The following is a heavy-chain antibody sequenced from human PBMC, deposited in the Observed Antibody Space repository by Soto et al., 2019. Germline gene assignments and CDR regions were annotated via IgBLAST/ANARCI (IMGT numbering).Heavy chain of an antibody. D-gene: IGHD3-22*01. Sequence: SETLSLTCAVSGGSISSGDYSWNWIRQPPGKGLEWIGYIYHGGSTYYNPSLQSRVTMSVDRSRNQFSLKLNSVTAADTAVYYCARVRREYDNSGPVDYWGQGTLVTVSS. V-gene: IGHV4-30-2*01. CDR3: ARVRREYDNSGPVDY. J-gene: IGHJ4*02. CDR1: GGSISSGDYS. CDR2: IYHGGST.